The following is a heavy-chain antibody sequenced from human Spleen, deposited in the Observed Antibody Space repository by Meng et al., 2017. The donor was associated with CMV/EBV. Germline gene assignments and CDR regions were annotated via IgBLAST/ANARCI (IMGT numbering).Heavy chain of an antibody. V-gene: IGHV1-46*01. Sequence: ASVKVSCKASGYTFTNYFIHWVRQAPGQGLEWMGIIHPRHNSTIYAQKFQGRVTVTMDTSTSTVYMDLSGLTSDDTAVYYCAREPPTVTTTMIYCYGMDVWGQGTTVTVSS. CDR1: GYTFTNYF. CDR2: IHPRHNST. D-gene: IGHD4-11*01. CDR3: AREPPTVTTTMIYCYGMDV. J-gene: IGHJ6*02.